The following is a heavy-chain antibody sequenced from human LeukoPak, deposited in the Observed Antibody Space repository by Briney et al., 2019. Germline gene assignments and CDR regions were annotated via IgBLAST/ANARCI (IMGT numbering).Heavy chain of an antibody. CDR3: AKARSGGVIVPRYFDY. J-gene: IGHJ4*02. V-gene: IGHV3-9*01. Sequence: GGTLRLSCAASGYTFEDYATHWVRQAPAKGLEGGSDLSWNSGSIGYADSVKGRFTISRDNAKNSLYLQMNSLRAEDTALYYCAKARSGGVIVPRYFDYWGQGTLVTVSS. CDR1: GYTFEDYA. CDR2: LSWNSGSI. D-gene: IGHD3-16*02.